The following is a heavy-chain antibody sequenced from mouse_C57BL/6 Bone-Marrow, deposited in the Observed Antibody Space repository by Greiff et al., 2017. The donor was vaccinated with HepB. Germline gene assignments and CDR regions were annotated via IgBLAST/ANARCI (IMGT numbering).Heavy chain of an antibody. CDR2: IYPGGGYT. CDR1: GYTFTNYW. CDR3: ARSGGSRPFAY. V-gene: IGHV1-63*01. Sequence: VKLQQSGAELVRPGTSVKMSCKASGYTFTNYWIGWAKQRPGHGLEWIGDIYPGGGYTNYNEKFKGKATLTADKSSSTAYMQFSSLTSEDSAIYYCARSGGSRPFAYWGQGTLVTVSA. D-gene: IGHD1-1*01. J-gene: IGHJ3*01.